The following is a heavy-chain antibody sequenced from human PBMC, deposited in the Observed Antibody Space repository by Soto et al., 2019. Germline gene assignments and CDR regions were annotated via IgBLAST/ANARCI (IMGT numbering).Heavy chain of an antibody. J-gene: IGHJ4*02. CDR3: SSEFTGLAAADMPYDFDS. CDR2: IIPILGIA. V-gene: IGHV1-69*02. D-gene: IGHD2-2*01. CDR1: GGTFTSYT. Sequence: QVRLVQSGAEVKRPGSSVKVSCKASGGTFTSYTLSWVRQVPGQGPEWMGRIIPILGIASYAQKFQGRVTVTAGKSACTAYIDVPALGSGATAVYYCSSEFTGLAAADMPYDFDSWGQGTLVVVSS.